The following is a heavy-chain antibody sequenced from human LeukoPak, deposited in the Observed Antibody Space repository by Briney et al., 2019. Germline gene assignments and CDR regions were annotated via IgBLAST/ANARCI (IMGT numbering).Heavy chain of an antibody. CDR3: ARQNSGYYYMDV. V-gene: IGHV4-4*09. J-gene: IGHJ6*03. Sequence: PSETLSLTCTVSGGSTSSYYWSWIRQPPGKGLEWIGYIYTSGSTNYNPSLKSRVTISVDTSKNQFSLKLSSVTAADTAVYYCARQNSGYYYMDVWGKGTTVTVSS. CDR1: GGSTSSYY. CDR2: IYTSGST. D-gene: IGHD3-10*01.